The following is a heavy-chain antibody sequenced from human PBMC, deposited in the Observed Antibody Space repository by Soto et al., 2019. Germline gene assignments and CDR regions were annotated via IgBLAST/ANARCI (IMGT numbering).Heavy chain of an antibody. CDR2: ISYDGSNK. J-gene: IGHJ4*02. Sequence: GGSLRLSCAASGFTFSSYGMHWVRQAPGKGLEWVAVISYDGSNKYYADSVKGRFTISRDNSKNTLYLQMNSLRAEDTAVYYCAKGLLIYSYGFDYWGQGTLVTVSS. CDR1: GFTFSSYG. D-gene: IGHD5-18*01. V-gene: IGHV3-30*18. CDR3: AKGLLIYSYGFDY.